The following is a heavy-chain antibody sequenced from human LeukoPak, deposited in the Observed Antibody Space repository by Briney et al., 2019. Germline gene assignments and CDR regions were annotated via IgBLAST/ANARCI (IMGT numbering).Heavy chain of an antibody. CDR3: AKVGGVGSSSYFDY. J-gene: IGHJ4*02. V-gene: IGHV3-23*01. D-gene: IGHD6-6*01. CDR2: ISGSGGST. CDR1: GFTFSSYA. Sequence: GGSLRLSCAASGFTFSSYAMSWVRQAPGKGPEWVSAISGSGGSTYYADSVKGRFTISRDNSKNTLYLQMNSLRAEDTAVYYCAKVGGVGSSSYFDYWGQGTLVTVSS.